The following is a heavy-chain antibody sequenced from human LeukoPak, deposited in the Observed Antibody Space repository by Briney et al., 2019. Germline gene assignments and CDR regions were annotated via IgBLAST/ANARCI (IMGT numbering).Heavy chain of an antibody. CDR1: GFTFDDYA. J-gene: IGHJ6*02. CDR3: AKDLAHCSSTSCYWVYYYYGMDV. Sequence: GRSLRLSCAASGFTFDDYAMHWVRQAPGRGLEWVSGISWNSGSIGYADSVKGRFTISRDNAKNSLYLQMNSLRAEDTAVYYCAKDLAHCSSTSCYWVYYYYGMDVWGQGTTVTVSS. CDR2: ISWNSGSI. V-gene: IGHV3-9*01. D-gene: IGHD2-2*01.